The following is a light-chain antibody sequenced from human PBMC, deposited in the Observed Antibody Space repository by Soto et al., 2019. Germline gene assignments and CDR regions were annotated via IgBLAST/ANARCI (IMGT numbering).Light chain of an antibody. Sequence: EIVLTQSPGTLSLSPGERATLSCRASQSVSSSYLAWYQQKPGQAPSLLIYGASSRPTGIPDRFSGSGSGTDFTLTISRLEPEDFAVYYCQQYGSSPWTFGQGTKVELK. CDR2: GAS. CDR1: QSVSSSY. V-gene: IGKV3-20*01. J-gene: IGKJ1*01. CDR3: QQYGSSPWT.